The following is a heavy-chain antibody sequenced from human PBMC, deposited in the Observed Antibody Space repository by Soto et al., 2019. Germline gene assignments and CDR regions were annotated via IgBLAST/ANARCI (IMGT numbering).Heavy chain of an antibody. CDR1: GFNFGSFW. V-gene: IGHV3-74*03. CDR3: AATHVASWFEK. CDR2: INSEGSST. D-gene: IGHD1-26*01. J-gene: IGHJ5*02. Sequence: EVRLVESGGGVAHPGGSLRLSCAAAGFNFGSFWMHWVRQVPGKGLEWVADINSEGSSTTYADSVKGRFTITTDNVKYTVSLQINSLRAEDTAVYFCAATHVASWFEKWGQGTLVSVSS.